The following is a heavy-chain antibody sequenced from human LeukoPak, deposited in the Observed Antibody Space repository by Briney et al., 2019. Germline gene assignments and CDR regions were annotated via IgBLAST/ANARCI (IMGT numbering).Heavy chain of an antibody. CDR1: GGSISSGGYS. Sequence: KPSETLSLTCAVSGGSISSGGYSWSWIRQPPGKGLEWIGYIYHSGSTYYNPSLKSRVTISVDRSKNQFSLKLSSVTAADTAVYYCARGGGTTPQSNAFDIWGQGTMVTVSS. CDR2: IYHSGST. V-gene: IGHV4-30-2*01. J-gene: IGHJ3*02. CDR3: ARGGGTTPQSNAFDI. D-gene: IGHD4-11*01.